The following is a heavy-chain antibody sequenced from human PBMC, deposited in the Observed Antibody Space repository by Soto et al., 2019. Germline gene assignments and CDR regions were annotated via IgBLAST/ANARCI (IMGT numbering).Heavy chain of an antibody. Sequence: QVHLVQSGAEVKKPGSSVRISCKASGGSFSNYAVTWVRQAPGQRLEWMGGITPMFGIANYAQKLQGRVTLTADESTGTAYMELSSLRSDDTATYYCASDRHHSGFEDWGQGTLVTVSS. V-gene: IGHV1-69*01. CDR2: ITPMFGIA. J-gene: IGHJ4*02. CDR3: ASDRHHSGFED. CDR1: GGSFSNYA.